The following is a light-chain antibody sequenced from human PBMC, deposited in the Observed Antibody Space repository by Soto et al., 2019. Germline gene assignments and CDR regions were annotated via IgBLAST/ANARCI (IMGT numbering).Light chain of an antibody. J-gene: IGLJ1*01. CDR2: EVS. CDR1: SSDVGAYNY. Sequence: QSALTQPASVSGSPGQSITISCTGTSSDVGAYNYVSWYQQHPGKAPKLMIYEVSNRPSGISNRFSGSKSANTASLTISGLQPEDEADYYCSSYTTSSTLLFGTGTKVTVL. V-gene: IGLV2-14*01. CDR3: SSYTTSSTLL.